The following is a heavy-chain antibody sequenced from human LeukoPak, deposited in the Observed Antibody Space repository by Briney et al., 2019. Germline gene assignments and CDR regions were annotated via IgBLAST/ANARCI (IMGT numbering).Heavy chain of an antibody. D-gene: IGHD6-6*01. Sequence: GGSLRLSCVVSGFSFSGYWMSWVRQAPGKGLEWVATIKPDGSEKYYVDSVKGRFTISRDNARESLYLQMNSLRAEDTAVYYCARDLVNYWGQGTLVTVSS. J-gene: IGHJ4*02. CDR3: ARDLVNY. V-gene: IGHV3-7*05. CDR1: GFSFSGYW. CDR2: IKPDGSEK.